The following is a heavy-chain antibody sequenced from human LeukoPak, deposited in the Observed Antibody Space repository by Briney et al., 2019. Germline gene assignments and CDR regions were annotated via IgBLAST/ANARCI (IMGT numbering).Heavy chain of an antibody. J-gene: IGHJ4*02. CDR1: GFTFNQYG. CDR2: IEDIGKNK. Sequence: GGSLRLSCATSGFTFNQYGIHWVRQAPGKGLEWVAYIEDIGKNKYYSDSVKGRFSISRDSSKNTVYVQVNSLRSEDTAVYYRARDNRDWALDYWGQGALVTVSS. CDR3: ARDNRDWALDY. D-gene: IGHD3/OR15-3a*01. V-gene: IGHV3-30*02.